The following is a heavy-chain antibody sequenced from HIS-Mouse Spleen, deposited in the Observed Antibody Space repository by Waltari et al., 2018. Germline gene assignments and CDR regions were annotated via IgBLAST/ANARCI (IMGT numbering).Heavy chain of an antibody. Sequence: QVQLVESGGGVVQPGRSLRLFCAASGFTFRRYGMQWVRQAPGKGLEWVAVISYDGSNKYYADSVKGRFTISRDNSKNTLYLQMNSLRAEDTAVYYCAKDKHHAFDYWGQGTLVTVSS. CDR1: GFTFRRYG. CDR2: ISYDGSNK. V-gene: IGHV3-30*18. CDR3: AKDKHHAFDY. J-gene: IGHJ4*02.